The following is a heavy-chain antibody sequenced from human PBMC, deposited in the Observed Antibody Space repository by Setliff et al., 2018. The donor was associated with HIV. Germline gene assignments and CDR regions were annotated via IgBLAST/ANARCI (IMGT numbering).Heavy chain of an antibody. CDR1: GGSISSHY. D-gene: IGHD3-16*01. CDR2: MFYNGRS. CDR3: ARGNPLRWNAFAFDI. V-gene: IGHV4-59*11. Sequence: LSLTCTVSGGSISSHYWSWNRQPPGKGLEWIGYMFYNGRSNYNPSLKSRATISVDASKNRFSLKLRSVTAADTAVYYCARGNPLRWNAFAFDIWGQGTMVTVSS. J-gene: IGHJ3*02.